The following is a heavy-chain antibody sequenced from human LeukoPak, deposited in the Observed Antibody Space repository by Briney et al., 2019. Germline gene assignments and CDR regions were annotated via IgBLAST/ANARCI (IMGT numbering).Heavy chain of an antibody. CDR1: AFTFRSYW. Sequence: GGSLRLSCAASAFTFRSYWMTWVGQAPGKAQEGMANRKEDGRDKNYVDSVKGRVTISRENAKKSLYLQMTSLRAEDTAVYYCARVYSDYWGQGTLVTVSS. CDR3: ARVYSDY. V-gene: IGHV3-7*05. D-gene: IGHD2-21*01. CDR2: RKEDGRDK. J-gene: IGHJ4*02.